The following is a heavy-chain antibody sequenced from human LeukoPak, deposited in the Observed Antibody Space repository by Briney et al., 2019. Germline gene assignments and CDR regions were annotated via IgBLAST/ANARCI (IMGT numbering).Heavy chain of an antibody. J-gene: IGHJ6*02. CDR2: INSDGSST. Sequence: GGSLRLSCAASGFTFSSYWMHWVRQAPGKGLVWVSRINSDGSSTSYADSVKGRFTISRHNAKNTRHLQMNSLRAEDTAVYYCARTYYYYGMDVWGQGTTVTVSS. CDR3: ARTYYYYGMDV. V-gene: IGHV3-74*01. CDR1: GFTFSSYW.